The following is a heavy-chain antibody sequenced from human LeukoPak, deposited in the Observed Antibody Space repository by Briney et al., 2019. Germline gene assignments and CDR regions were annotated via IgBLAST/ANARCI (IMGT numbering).Heavy chain of an antibody. J-gene: IGHJ4*02. CDR1: GYTFTGYY. V-gene: IGHV1-2*02. CDR3: ARSPHILTGEKFEY. CDR2: INPKSGGT. D-gene: IGHD3-9*01. Sequence: ASVTVSCKASGYTFTGYYMHWVRQAPGQGLEWMGWINPKSGGTNYAEKFQGRVTMTRDTSISTAYMEVIRLRSDDTAVYYCARSPHILTGEKFEYWGQGTRVTVSS.